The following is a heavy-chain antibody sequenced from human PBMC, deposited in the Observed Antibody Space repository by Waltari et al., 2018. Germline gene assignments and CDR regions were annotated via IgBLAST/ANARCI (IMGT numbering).Heavy chain of an antibody. V-gene: IGHV4-4*07. CDR3: ARDLVQYYDFWSGYSLGWFDP. CDR2: IYTSGST. J-gene: IGHJ5*02. D-gene: IGHD3-3*01. CDR1: GGSISSYY. Sequence: QVQLQESGPGLVKPSETLSLTCTVSGGSISSYYWSWIRQPAGKGLEWIGRIYTSGSTNYNPSLKSRVTMSVDTSKNQFSLKLSSVTAADTAVYYCARDLVQYYDFWSGYSLGWFDPWGQGTLVTVSS.